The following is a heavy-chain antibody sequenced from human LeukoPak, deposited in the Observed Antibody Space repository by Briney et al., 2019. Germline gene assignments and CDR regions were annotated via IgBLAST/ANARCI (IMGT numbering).Heavy chain of an antibody. V-gene: IGHV3-30*18. CDR1: GFSFDLSA. D-gene: IGHD2-2*01. CDR2: ISHDGRNK. J-gene: IGHJ4*02. CDR3: AKGYCSSTSCYVDY. Sequence: PGGSLRLSCVVSGFSFDLSAMHWVRQAPGKGLEWVALISHDGRNKYNTDSVKGRFTISRDNAKNSLYLQMNSLRAEDTALYYCAKGYCSSTSCYVDYWGQGTLVTVSS.